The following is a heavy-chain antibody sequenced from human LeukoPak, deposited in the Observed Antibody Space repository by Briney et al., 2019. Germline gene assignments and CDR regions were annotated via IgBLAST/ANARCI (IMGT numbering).Heavy chain of an antibody. D-gene: IGHD3-3*01. CDR3: ARPNSVLRFLEWPKGGYYYYYMDV. Sequence: ASVKVSCKASGYTFTSYDINWVRQATGQGLEWMGWMNPNSGNTGYAQKFQGRVTMTRNTSISTAYMELSSLRSEDTAVYYCARPNSVLRFLEWPKGGYYYYYMDVWGKGTTVTVSS. CDR2: MNPNSGNT. J-gene: IGHJ6*03. CDR1: GYTFTSYD. V-gene: IGHV1-8*01.